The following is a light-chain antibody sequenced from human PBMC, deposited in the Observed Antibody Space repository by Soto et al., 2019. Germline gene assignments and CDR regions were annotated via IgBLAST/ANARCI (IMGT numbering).Light chain of an antibody. J-gene: IGKJ4*01. CDR2: EAF. CDR3: EQHSHWPLT. V-gene: IGKV3-11*01. Sequence: IVLTQSPATLPLSPGERATLSCRASQSVGNNLSWYQQNPGQAPGLLIYEAFSRATGIPARFSGSGSGTDFTLAIGSLEPEDFAVYYCEQHSHWPLTFGGGTKVEIK. CDR1: QSVGNN.